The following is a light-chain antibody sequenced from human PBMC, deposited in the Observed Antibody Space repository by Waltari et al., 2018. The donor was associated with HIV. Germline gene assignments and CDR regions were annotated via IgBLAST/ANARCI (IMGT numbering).Light chain of an antibody. J-gene: IGKJ1*01. CDR1: QSVSSN. CDR3: QQYNNWPLTWT. CDR2: GAS. V-gene: IGKV3-15*01. Sequence: EIVMTQSPATLSVSPGERATLSCRASQSVSSNLAWYQQKAGQAPRLLLYGASTRATGSPARFSGSGYGTEFTLTISSLQSEDFAIYYCQQYNNWPLTWTFGQGTKVEIK.